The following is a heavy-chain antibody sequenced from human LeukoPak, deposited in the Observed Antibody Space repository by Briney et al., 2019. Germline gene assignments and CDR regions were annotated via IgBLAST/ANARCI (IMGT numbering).Heavy chain of an antibody. Sequence: SQTLPLTCTVSGGSISSGGYYWSWIRQHPGKGLEWIGYIYYSGSTYYNPSLKSRVTISVDTSKNQFSLKLSSVTAADTAVYYCARAAFGTYYYDSGGYTYYFDYWGQGTLVTVSS. CDR3: ARAAFGTYYYDSGGYTYYFDY. D-gene: IGHD3-22*01. CDR1: GGSISSGGYY. CDR2: IYYSGST. J-gene: IGHJ4*02. V-gene: IGHV4-31*03.